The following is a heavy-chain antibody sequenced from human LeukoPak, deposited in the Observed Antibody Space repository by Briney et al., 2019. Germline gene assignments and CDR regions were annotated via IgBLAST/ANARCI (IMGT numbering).Heavy chain of an antibody. D-gene: IGHD3-10*01. V-gene: IGHV4-34*01. CDR3: ARCPASGSNCAWFDH. CDR1: GGSLSHYY. J-gene: IGHJ5*02. Sequence: PSETLSLTCAVYGGSLSHYYWSWVRQPPGKGLEWIGEINHSGSTNYNPSLKSRVTISVDMSKNQFSLELTSVTAADTAVYYCARCPASGSNCAWFDHWGQGTLVTVSS. CDR2: INHSGST.